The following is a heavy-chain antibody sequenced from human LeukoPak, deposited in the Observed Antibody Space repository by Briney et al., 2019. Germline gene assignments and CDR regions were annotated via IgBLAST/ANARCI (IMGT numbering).Heavy chain of an antibody. Sequence: GGSLRLSCAASGFTFSNYEMNGVRQAPGKGLEWVSYISSSGRTIYYADSVKGRFTISRDNAKNSLYLQMSSLRTEDTAVYYCSSSTAIGYWGQGTLVTVSS. J-gene: IGHJ4*02. CDR1: GFTFSNYE. V-gene: IGHV3-48*03. CDR2: ISSSGRTI. CDR3: SSSTAIGY.